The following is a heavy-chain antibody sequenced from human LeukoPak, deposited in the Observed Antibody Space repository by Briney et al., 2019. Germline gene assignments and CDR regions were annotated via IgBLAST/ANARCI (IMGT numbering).Heavy chain of an antibody. J-gene: IGHJ4*02. CDR1: GGSMSNSSYY. V-gene: IGHV4-39*01. CDR3: ARLNTAMVAAFDY. CDR2: IYYTGST. D-gene: IGHD5-18*01. Sequence: KTSETLSLTCTVSGGSMSNSSYYWGWIRQPPGKGLEWIGSIYYTGSTYYNPSFKSRITISVDTSKNQFSLKVISVTAADTAVYYCARLNTAMVAAFDYWGQGTLVTVSS.